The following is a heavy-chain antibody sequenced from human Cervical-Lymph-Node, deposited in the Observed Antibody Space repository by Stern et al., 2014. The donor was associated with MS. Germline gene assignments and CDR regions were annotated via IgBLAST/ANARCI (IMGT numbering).Heavy chain of an antibody. CDR2: IAYDGRDK. D-gene: IGHD1-26*01. J-gene: IGHJ4*02. CDR3: AKGGSGSYLD. Sequence: VQLVESGGGVVQPGRSLRLSCAASGFVFRRYALHGVRQAPGKGLEWVALIAYDGRDKYYTDSVKGRFTVSRDNSNNTVNLEMNSLRLEDTAVYYCAKGGSGSYLDWGQGSLVTVSS. CDR1: GFVFRRYA. V-gene: IGHV3-30*04.